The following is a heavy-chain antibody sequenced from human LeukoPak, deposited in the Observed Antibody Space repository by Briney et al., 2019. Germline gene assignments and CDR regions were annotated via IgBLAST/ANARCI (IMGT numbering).Heavy chain of an antibody. CDR1: GGSISSYY. CDR3: ARGPEGFQH. V-gene: IGHV4-59*08. J-gene: IGHJ1*01. Sequence: SETLSLTCTVSGGSISSYYWSWIRQPPGKGLEWIGYTYYSGSTNYNPSLKSRVTISVDTSKNQFSLKLSSVTAADTAVYYCARGPEGFQHWGQGTLVTVSS. CDR2: TYYSGST.